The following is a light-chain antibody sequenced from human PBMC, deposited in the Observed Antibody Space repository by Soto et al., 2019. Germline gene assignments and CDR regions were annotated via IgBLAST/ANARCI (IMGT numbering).Light chain of an antibody. CDR1: SSDVGAYDY. CDR3: SSYAKSGSVV. CDR2: DVS. Sequence: QSVLTQPASVSGSPGQSIAISCTGTSSDVGAYDYVSWYQQHPGDAPKVKIYDVSHRPSGVSDRFSGSKSGNTASLTISGLQAEDEADYYCSSYAKSGSVVFGGGTKLTVL. V-gene: IGLV2-14*01. J-gene: IGLJ2*01.